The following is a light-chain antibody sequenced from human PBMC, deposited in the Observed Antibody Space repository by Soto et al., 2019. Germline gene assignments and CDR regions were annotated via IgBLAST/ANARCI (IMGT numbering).Light chain of an antibody. Sequence: QSALTQPASVSGSPGQSITISCTGTGSDLGGFAYVSWYQHHPGKVPKLMIYEVGNRPSGVSIRFSGSKSGNTASLTISGLQAEDEADYYCSSYTTSNTWLFGGGTKVTVL. CDR3: SSYTTSNTWL. CDR2: EVG. J-gene: IGLJ3*02. V-gene: IGLV2-14*01. CDR1: GSDLGGFAY.